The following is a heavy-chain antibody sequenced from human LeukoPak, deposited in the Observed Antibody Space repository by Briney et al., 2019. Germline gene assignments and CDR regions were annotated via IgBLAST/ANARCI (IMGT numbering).Heavy chain of an antibody. CDR2: IYYSGST. CDR1: GGPISSYY. V-gene: IGHV4-59*01. Sequence: PSETLSLTCTVSGGPISSYYWSWIRQPPGKGLEWIGYIYYSGSTNYNPSLKSRVTISVDTSKNQFSLKLSSVTAADTAVYYCARGLGPFDYWGQGTLVTVSS. J-gene: IGHJ4*02. D-gene: IGHD3-22*01. CDR3: ARGLGPFDY.